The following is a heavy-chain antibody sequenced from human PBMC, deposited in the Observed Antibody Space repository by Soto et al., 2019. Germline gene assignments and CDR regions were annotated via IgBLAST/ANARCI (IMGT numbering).Heavy chain of an antibody. CDR2: ISYDGSNK. CDR1: GFTFSSYA. CDR3: AREGRYCSSTSCYNLNYNWFDP. Sequence: GGSLRLSCAASGFTFSSYAMHWVRQAPGKGLEWVAVISYDGSNKYYADSVKGRFTISRDNSKNTLYLQMNSLRAEDTAVYYCAREGRYCSSTSCYNLNYNWFDPWGQGTLVTVSS. J-gene: IGHJ5*02. D-gene: IGHD2-2*01. V-gene: IGHV3-30-3*01.